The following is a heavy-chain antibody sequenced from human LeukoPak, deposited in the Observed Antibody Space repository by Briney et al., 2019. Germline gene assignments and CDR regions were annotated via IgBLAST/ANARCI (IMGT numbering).Heavy chain of an antibody. V-gene: IGHV3-48*04. D-gene: IGHD3-10*01. Sequence: GGSLRLSCAASGFTFSSYSMNWVRQAPGKGLEWVSYISSSSSTIYYADSVKGRFTISRENAKNSLYLQMNSLRAEDTAVYYCARGRGFGEFDYWGQGTLVTVSS. CDR2: ISSSSSTI. CDR1: GFTFSSYS. J-gene: IGHJ4*02. CDR3: ARGRGFGEFDY.